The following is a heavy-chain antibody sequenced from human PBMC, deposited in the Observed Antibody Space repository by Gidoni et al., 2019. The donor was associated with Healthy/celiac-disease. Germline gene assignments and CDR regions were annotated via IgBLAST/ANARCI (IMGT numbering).Heavy chain of an antibody. CDR2: MSSSGSTR. J-gene: IGHJ6*02. Sequence: QMQLVASGGGLVKLGGSLNLSCAASGFSFSDYYMSWNRQDPGKGLEWVSYMSSSGSTRYYAAAVKGRLTSARDNAKNSLYLQMNSLRAEDTAVYYCARDSSIWPLTLDVCGQGTTVTVSS. V-gene: IGHV3-11*01. CDR3: ARDSSIWPLTLDV. D-gene: IGHD6-13*01. CDR1: GFSFSDYY.